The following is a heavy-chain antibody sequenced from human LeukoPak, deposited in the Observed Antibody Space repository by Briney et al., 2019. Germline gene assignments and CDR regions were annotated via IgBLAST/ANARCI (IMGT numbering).Heavy chain of an antibody. CDR3: AREDGSGPSPG. Sequence: ASVKVSCKAPGYTFTSYYIHWVRQAPGQGLEWMGIINPSGGSTSFAQKFQGRVTMTRDTSTSTVYMELSSLISEDTAVYYCAREDGSGPSPGWGQGTLVTVSS. J-gene: IGHJ4*02. V-gene: IGHV1-46*01. D-gene: IGHD2-15*01. CDR2: INPSGGST. CDR1: GYTFTSYY.